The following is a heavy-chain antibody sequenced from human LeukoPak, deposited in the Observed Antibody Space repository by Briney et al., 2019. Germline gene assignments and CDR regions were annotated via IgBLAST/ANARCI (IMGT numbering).Heavy chain of an antibody. V-gene: IGHV3-7*01. J-gene: IGHJ4*02. D-gene: IGHD5-24*01. CDR1: GFTFSSHS. CDR2: IGLDGAQK. CDR3: ARWRGLQSEFDC. Sequence: GGSLRLSCAASGFTFSSHSMGWVRQAPGKGLECVATIGLDGAQKDFVDSVKGRFTPSRDNAKNSLFLEMNRLRVEDTAVYYCARWRGLQSEFDCWGQGTLVTVSS.